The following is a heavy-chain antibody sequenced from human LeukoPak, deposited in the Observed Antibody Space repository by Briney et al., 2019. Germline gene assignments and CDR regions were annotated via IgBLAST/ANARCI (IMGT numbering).Heavy chain of an antibody. Sequence: GGSLRLSCAASGFTVGSNYMSWVRQATGKGLEWVSAIGTAGDTYYTGSVKGRFTISRENAKNSLYLQMNSLRAGDTAVYYCARVAKERVGGVYYFDYWGQGTLVTVSS. J-gene: IGHJ4*02. CDR3: ARVAKERVGGVYYFDY. CDR2: IGTAGDT. D-gene: IGHD1-1*01. V-gene: IGHV3-13*01. CDR1: GFTVGSNY.